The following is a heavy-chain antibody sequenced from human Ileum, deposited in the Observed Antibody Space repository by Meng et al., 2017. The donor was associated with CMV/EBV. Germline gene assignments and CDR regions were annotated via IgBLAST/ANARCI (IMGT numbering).Heavy chain of an antibody. CDR1: ESTLTTHG. CDR3: ATDGEKLIPTRY. CDR2: VSPFSGNT. Sequence: IHLEQSGAEVKKPAAPVKVSCKASESTLTTHGITWVRQAPGQGLEWMGWVSPFSGNTNYAQKLRGRVTMTTDTSTNTAYMELRSLRSDDTAMYYCATDGEKLIPTRYWGQGTLVTVSS. J-gene: IGHJ4*02. D-gene: IGHD3-16*01. V-gene: IGHV1-18*01.